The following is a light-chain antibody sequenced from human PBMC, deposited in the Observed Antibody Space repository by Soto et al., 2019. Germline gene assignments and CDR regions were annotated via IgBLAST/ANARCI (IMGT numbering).Light chain of an antibody. CDR2: DVS. CDR3: TSYNTSTPLV. Sequence: QSVLTQPASVSGSPGQSITISCTGTSSDVGGYNYVSWYQQHPGKAPKLMIYDVSNRPSGVSNRFSGSKSGNTASLTISGLQAEDEADYYCTSYNTSTPLVVVPGTMVTVL. J-gene: IGLJ1*01. CDR1: SSDVGGYNY. V-gene: IGLV2-14*01.